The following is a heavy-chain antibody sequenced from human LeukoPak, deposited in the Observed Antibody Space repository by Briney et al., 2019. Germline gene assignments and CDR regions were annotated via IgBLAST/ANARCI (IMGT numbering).Heavy chain of an antibody. CDR1: GGTFSSYA. J-gene: IGHJ3*02. CDR3: VVLGYYDSSGYYRLAFDI. D-gene: IGHD3-22*01. CDR2: IIPIFGTA. Sequence: ASVKVSCKASGGTFSSYAISWVRQAPGQGLEWMGGIIPIFGTANYAQKFQGRVTITADESTSTAYMELSSLRSEDTAVYSCVVLGYYDSSGYYRLAFDIWGQGTMVTVSS. V-gene: IGHV1-69*13.